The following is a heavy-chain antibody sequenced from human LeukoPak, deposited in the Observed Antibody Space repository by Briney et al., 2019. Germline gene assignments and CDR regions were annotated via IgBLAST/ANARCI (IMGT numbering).Heavy chain of an antibody. CDR2: ISSSSSYI. CDR3: ARGGHYDILTGYFQD. CDR1: GFTFSSYS. J-gene: IGHJ1*01. Sequence: GGSLRLSCAVSGFTFSSYSMNWVRQAPGKGLEWVSSISSSSSYIYYADSVKGRFTISRDNAKNSLYLQMNSLRAEDTAVYYCARGGHYDILTGYFQDWGQGTLVTVSS. V-gene: IGHV3-21*01. D-gene: IGHD3-9*01.